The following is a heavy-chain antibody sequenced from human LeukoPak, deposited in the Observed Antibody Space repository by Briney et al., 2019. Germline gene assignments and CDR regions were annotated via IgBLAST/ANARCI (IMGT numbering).Heavy chain of an antibody. CDR1: LVTTQRYY. Sequence: ETLSLSRTASLVTTQRYYWSWIGQPPPQGLDWSGYNYYSGSTHYNPFLKRRVPIARDTSKNEVSLKLSPLTAADPAVYWCATCHITADGEVDYWGQGIRVTVSS. D-gene: IGHD6-13*01. V-gene: IGHV4-59*01. CDR2: NYYSGST. CDR3: ATCHITADGEVDY. J-gene: IGHJ4*02.